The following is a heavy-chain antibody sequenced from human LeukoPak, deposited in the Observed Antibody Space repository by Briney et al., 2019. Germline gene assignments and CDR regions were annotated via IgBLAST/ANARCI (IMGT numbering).Heavy chain of an antibody. V-gene: IGHV4-59*01. CDR3: AREVGGLYSYGSRPYWYFDL. J-gene: IGHJ2*01. Sequence: SETLSLTCTVSGGSISSYYWSWIRQPPGKGLEWIGYIYYSGSTNYNPSLKSRVTISVDTSKNQFSLKLSSVTAADTAVYYCAREVGGLYSYGSRPYWYFDLWGRGTLVTVSS. CDR2: IYYSGST. D-gene: IGHD5-18*01. CDR1: GGSISSYY.